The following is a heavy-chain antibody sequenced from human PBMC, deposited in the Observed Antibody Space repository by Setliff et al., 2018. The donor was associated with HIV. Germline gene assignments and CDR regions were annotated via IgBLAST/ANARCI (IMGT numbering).Heavy chain of an antibody. CDR2: IYHSGST. D-gene: IGHD6-19*01. Sequence: PSETLSLTCAVSCYSISSGYYWGWIRQPPGKGPEWIGSIYHSGSTYYNPSLKSRVTISVDTSKNQFSLKLSSVTAADTAVYYCARQIAVAATPHYFDYWGQGTLVTVSS. CDR3: ARQIAVAATPHYFDY. CDR1: CYSISSGYY. J-gene: IGHJ4*02. V-gene: IGHV4-38-2*01.